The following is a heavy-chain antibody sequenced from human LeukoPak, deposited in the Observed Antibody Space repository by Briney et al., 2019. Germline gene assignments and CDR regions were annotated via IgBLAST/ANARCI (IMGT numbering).Heavy chain of an antibody. CDR2: INPTGGST. J-gene: IGHJ4*02. Sequence: ASVKVSCKASGYTFPSYFMHWVRQAPGQGLEWMGIINPTGGSTTYAQKFQGRVTMTRDTSTSTVYMELSSLRSDDTAVYYCARTAARRFDYWGQGTLATVSS. D-gene: IGHD6-6*01. V-gene: IGHV1-46*01. CDR3: ARTAARRFDY. CDR1: GYTFPSYF.